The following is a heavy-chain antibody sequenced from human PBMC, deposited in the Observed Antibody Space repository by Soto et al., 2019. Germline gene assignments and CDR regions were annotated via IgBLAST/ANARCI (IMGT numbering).Heavy chain of an antibody. J-gene: IGHJ4*02. CDR2: IRSKHNNYAT. CDR1: GFSFSDSA. V-gene: IGHV3-73*01. CDR3: AKRATGTYFDY. D-gene: IGHD1-1*01. Sequence: PGGSLRLSCAASGFSFSDSAMHWVRQASGKGLEWVGRIRSKHNNYATGCAASVQGRFTISRDDSKNTAYLQMNSLKTEDTAVYYCAKRATGTYFDYWGQGTLVTVSS.